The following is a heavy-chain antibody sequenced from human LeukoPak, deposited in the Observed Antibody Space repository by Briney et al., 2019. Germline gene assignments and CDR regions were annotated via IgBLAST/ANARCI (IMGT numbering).Heavy chain of an antibody. V-gene: IGHV3-21*01. D-gene: IGHD6-13*01. J-gene: IGHJ4*02. CDR1: GFTFSSYS. CDR2: ISSSSYI. Sequence: SGGSLRLSCAASGFTFSSYSMNWVRQAPGKGLEWVSSISSSSYIYYADSVKGRFTISRDNAKNSLYLQMNSLRAEDTAVYYCARDGVRGQQLNYFDYWGQGTLVTVSS. CDR3: ARDGVRGQQLNYFDY.